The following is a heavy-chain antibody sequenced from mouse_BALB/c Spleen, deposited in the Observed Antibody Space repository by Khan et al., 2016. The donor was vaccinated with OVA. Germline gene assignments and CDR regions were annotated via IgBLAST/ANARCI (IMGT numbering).Heavy chain of an antibody. V-gene: IGHV14-3*02. CDR3: ARDYWDVFAY. D-gene: IGHD4-1*01. CDR1: GFNIKDTY. J-gene: IGHJ3*01. Sequence: EVQLQQSGAELVKPGASVKLSCTASGFNIKDTYMHWVKQRPEQGLEWIGRIDPANGNTKYDPKFQGKATITADTSSNKAYLQLSSLTSEDPAVYYCARDYWDVFAYWGQGTLVTVSA. CDR2: IDPANGNT.